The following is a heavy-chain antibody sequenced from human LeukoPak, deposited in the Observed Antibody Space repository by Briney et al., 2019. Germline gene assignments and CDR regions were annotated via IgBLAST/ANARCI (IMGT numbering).Heavy chain of an antibody. V-gene: IGHV4-39*01. CDR1: GGSISSSSYY. J-gene: IGHJ6*03. Sequence: PSETLSLTCTVSGGSISSSSYYWGWIRQPPGKGLEWIGSIYYSGSTYYNPSLKSRVTISVDTSKNQFSLKLSSVTAADTAVYYCARHYSSWPYYYYYYMDVWGKGTTVTISS. D-gene: IGHD6-13*01. CDR2: IYYSGST. CDR3: ARHYSSWPYYYYYYMDV.